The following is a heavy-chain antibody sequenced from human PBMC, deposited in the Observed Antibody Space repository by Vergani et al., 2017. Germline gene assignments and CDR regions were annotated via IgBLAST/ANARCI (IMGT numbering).Heavy chain of an antibody. D-gene: IGHD6-6*01. Sequence: QVQLVESGGGVVQPGRSLRLSCAASGFTFSSYGMHWVRQAPGKGLEWVAVISYDGSNKYYADSVKGRFTISRDNSKNTLYLQMNSLRAEDTAVYYCARAAAARPRRLVYMDVWGKGTTVTVSS. CDR3: ARAAAARPRRLVYMDV. CDR2: ISYDGSNK. CDR1: GFTFSSYG. J-gene: IGHJ6*03. V-gene: IGHV3-30*03.